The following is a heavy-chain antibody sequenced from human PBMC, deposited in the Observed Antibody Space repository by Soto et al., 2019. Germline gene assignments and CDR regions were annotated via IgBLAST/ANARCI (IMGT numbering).Heavy chain of an antibody. CDR1: GFTFSSYA. Sequence: EVPLLESGGGLVQPGGSLRLSCAASGFTFSSYAMNWVRQAPGKGLEWVSAISGGGGSTYYADSVKGRFAISRDNSKNTLYLQMDRLRAEDTAVYYCAKPCSGTLGGRFDYWGQGTLVTVSS. D-gene: IGHD1-26*01. J-gene: IGHJ4*02. CDR3: AKPCSGTLGGRFDY. CDR2: ISGGGGST. V-gene: IGHV3-23*01.